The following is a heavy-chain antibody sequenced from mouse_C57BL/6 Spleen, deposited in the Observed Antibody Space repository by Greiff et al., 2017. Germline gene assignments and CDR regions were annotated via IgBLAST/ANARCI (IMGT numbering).Heavy chain of an antibody. V-gene: IGHV2-9-1*01. CDR3: ARSITTVPYWYFDG. CDR1: GFSFTSYA. CDR2: IWTGGGT. J-gene: IGHJ1*03. D-gene: IGHD1-1*01. Sequence: QVQLQQSGPGLVAPSQTLSITCTVSGFSFTSYAISWVRQPPGKGLEWLGVIWTGGGTNYNSALKSRLSNSKDNSKSQVFFKMNSLQTDDTARYYGARSITTVPYWYFDGWGTGTTVTVSS.